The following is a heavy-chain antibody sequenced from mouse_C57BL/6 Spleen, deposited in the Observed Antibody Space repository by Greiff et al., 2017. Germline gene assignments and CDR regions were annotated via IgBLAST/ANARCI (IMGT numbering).Heavy chain of an antibody. Sequence: EVHLVESEGGLVQPGSSMKLSCTASGFTFSDYYMAWVRQVPEKGLEWVANINYDGSSTYYLDSLKSRFIISRDNAKNILYLQMSSLKSEDTATYYCARWVYYGSDYYAMDYWGQGTSVTVSS. J-gene: IGHJ4*01. V-gene: IGHV5-16*01. CDR2: INYDGSST. CDR3: ARWVYYGSDYYAMDY. D-gene: IGHD1-1*01. CDR1: GFTFSDYY.